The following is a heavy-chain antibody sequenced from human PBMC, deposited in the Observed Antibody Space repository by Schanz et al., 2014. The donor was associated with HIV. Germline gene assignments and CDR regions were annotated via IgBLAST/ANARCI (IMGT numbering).Heavy chain of an antibody. CDR1: GFIFSSYS. CDR2: IDSSSSYK. V-gene: IGHV3-21*04. Sequence: EVQLVESGGGLVKPGGSLRLSCAASGFIFSSYSMNWVRQAPGKGLEWVSSIDSSSSYKYYADSVQGRFTISRDDSKNTLYLQMNSLRAEDTAVYYCATLVVIIMEEKWFDPWGQGTLVTVSS. D-gene: IGHD3-22*01. CDR3: ATLVVIIMEEKWFDP. J-gene: IGHJ5*02.